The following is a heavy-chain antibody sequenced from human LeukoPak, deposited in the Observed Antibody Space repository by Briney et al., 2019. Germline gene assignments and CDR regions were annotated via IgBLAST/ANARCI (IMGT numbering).Heavy chain of an antibody. CDR1: GGSIGSFH. J-gene: IGHJ4*02. Sequence: PSETLSLTCTVSGGSIGSFHWSWIRQPPGKGLEWIGYIYNSVITNSNPSLKSRVTMSVDTSKNQFSLKLGSLTAADTAIYYCARVSGGSGSGPVDYRGQGTLVTVSS. D-gene: IGHD3-10*01. CDR2: IYNSVIT. V-gene: IGHV4-59*01. CDR3: ARVSGGSGSGPVDY.